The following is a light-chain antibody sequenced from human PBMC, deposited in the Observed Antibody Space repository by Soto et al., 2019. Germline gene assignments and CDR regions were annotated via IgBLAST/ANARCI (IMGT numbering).Light chain of an antibody. J-gene: IGKJ1*01. CDR2: DAS. CDR1: QSISSW. CDR3: QQYNFYSWT. V-gene: IGKV1-5*01. Sequence: DIQMTQSPSTLSASVGDRVTITCRASQSISSWLAWYQQKPGKAPKLLIYDASSLESGVPSRFSGSGSGTEFTLTISSLQPEDFATYYCQQYNFYSWTFGQGTKVEIK.